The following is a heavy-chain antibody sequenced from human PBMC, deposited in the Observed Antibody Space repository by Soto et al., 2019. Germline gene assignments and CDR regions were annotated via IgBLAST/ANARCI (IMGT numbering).Heavy chain of an antibody. CDR3: ARARGNDWYEVY. CDR1: GFTFSSYS. V-gene: IGHV3-21*06. CDR2: ITPTSTFI. D-gene: IGHD1-1*01. J-gene: IGHJ4*02. Sequence: EVQLVESGGGLVKPGGSLRLSCAASGFTFSSYSFNWVRQAPGKGLEWVSIITPTSTFISYADSVRGRFTISRDNAKNSLYLQMDSLGAGDTAVYYCARARGNDWYEVYWGQGTLVTVSS.